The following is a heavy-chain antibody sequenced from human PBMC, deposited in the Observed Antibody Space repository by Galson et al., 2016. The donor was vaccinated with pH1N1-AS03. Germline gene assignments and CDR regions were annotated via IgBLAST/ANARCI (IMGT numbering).Heavy chain of an antibody. CDR2: IIAMFGTA. Sequence: SVKVSCKASGYTFIGYYIHWVRQAPGQGLEWMGGIIAMFGTANYAQKVQGRVTITADKSTSTAYMELSSLRSEDTAVYYCARDANYDFWSGHDAFDIWGQGTMVTVSS. V-gene: IGHV1-69*06. D-gene: IGHD3-3*01. CDR1: GYTFIGYY. CDR3: ARDANYDFWSGHDAFDI. J-gene: IGHJ3*02.